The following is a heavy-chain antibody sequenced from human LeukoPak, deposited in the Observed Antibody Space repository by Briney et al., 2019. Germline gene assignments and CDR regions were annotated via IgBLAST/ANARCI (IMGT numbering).Heavy chain of an antibody. D-gene: IGHD3-10*01. V-gene: IGHV3-23*01. CDR3: TTGNYYGSGSYYLY. J-gene: IGHJ4*02. CDR2: ISGSGGST. CDR1: GFTFSSYG. Sequence: PGVSLRLSCAASGFTFSSYGMSWVRQAPGKGLEWVSAISGSGGSTYYADSVKGRFTISRDNSKNTLYLQMNSLKTEDTAVYYCTTGNYYGSGSYYLYWGQGTLVTVSS.